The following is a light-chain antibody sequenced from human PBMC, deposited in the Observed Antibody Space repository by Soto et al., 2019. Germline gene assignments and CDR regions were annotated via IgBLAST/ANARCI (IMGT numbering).Light chain of an antibody. Sequence: EIVMTQSPATLSVSPGERATLSCRASQSVSNNLAWYQQKAGQAPRLLIYFASTRATGIPARFSGSGSGTEFTLTISSLQSEDFAVYYCQQYNKWPLTCGGGTKGETK. CDR3: QQYNKWPLT. J-gene: IGKJ4*01. CDR1: QSVSNN. CDR2: FAS. V-gene: IGKV3-15*01.